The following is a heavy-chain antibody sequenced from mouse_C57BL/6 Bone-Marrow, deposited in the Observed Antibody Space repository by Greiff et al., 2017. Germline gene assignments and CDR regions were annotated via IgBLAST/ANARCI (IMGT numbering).Heavy chain of an antibody. CDR3: ARRGYYALYYFDY. V-gene: IGHV5-6*01. Sequence: VQVVESGGDLVKPGGSLKLSCAASGFTFSSYGMSWVRQTPDKRLEWVATISSGGSYTYYLDSVKGRFTISRDNAKNTLYLQMSSLKSEDTAMYYCARRGYYALYYFDYWGQGTSLTVSS. CDR1: GFTFSSYG. D-gene: IGHD2-3*01. J-gene: IGHJ2*02. CDR2: ISSGGSYT.